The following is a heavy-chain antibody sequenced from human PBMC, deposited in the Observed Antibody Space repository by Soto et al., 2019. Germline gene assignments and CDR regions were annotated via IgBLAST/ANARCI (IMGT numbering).Heavy chain of an antibody. CDR3: ARQSSSGGPDY. V-gene: IGHV4-59*08. Sequence: SETLSLTCTVSGDSINSYYWSWIRQPPGKGLEWIGEIYHSGSTNYNPSLKSRVTISVDESKNQFSLKLSSVTAADTAVYYCARQSSSGGPDYWGQGTLVTVSS. CDR1: GDSINSYY. D-gene: IGHD6-19*01. J-gene: IGHJ4*02. CDR2: IYHSGST.